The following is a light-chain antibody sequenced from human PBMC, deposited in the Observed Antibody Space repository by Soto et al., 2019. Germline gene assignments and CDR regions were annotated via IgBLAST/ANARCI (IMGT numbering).Light chain of an antibody. CDR1: SSDVGGYTY. CDR2: DVS. J-gene: IGLJ3*02. CDR3: AAWDDSLNGPV. Sequence: QSALTQPRSVSGSPGQSVSISCTGTSSDVGGYTYVSWYQQHPGKAPKVMIYDVSKRPSGVPDRFSGSKSGNTASLTISGLQSEDEAQYYCAAWDDSLNGPVFGGGTKLTVL. V-gene: IGLV2-11*01.